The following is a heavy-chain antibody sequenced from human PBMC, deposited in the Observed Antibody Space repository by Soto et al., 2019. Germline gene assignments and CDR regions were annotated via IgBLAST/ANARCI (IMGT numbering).Heavy chain of an antibody. Sequence: ASVKVSCKASGYTFTSYAMHWVRQAPGQRLEWMGWINAGNGNTKYSQKFQGRFTISRDNSKNTLYLQMNSLRAEDTAVYYCAKSGGIAAAGTGYYYYGMDVWGQGTTVTVSS. V-gene: IGHV1-3*01. J-gene: IGHJ6*02. CDR3: AKSGGIAAAGTGYYYYGMDV. CDR2: INAGNGNT. D-gene: IGHD6-13*01. CDR1: GYTFTSYA.